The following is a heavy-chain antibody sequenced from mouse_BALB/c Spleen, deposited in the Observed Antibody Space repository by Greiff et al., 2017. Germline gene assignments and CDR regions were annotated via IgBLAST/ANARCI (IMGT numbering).Heavy chain of an antibody. Sequence: EVKVEESGGGLVQPGGSRKLSCAASGFTFSSFGMHWVRQAPEKGLEWVAYISSGSSTIYYADTVKGRFTISRDNPKNTLFLQMTSLRSEDTAMYYCARPYYGSSYAMDYWGQGTSVTVSS. CDR2: ISSGSSTI. V-gene: IGHV5-17*02. CDR1: GFTFSSFG. D-gene: IGHD1-1*01. J-gene: IGHJ4*01. CDR3: ARPYYGSSYAMDY.